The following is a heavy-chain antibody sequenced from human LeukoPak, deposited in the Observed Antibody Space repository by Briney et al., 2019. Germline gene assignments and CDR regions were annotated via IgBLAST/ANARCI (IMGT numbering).Heavy chain of an antibody. Sequence: SETLSLTCAVSNGSFSLYYWAWLRQPPGKGLEWSGEIDHSGDTNYNPSLQSRLTMSVDTTKEQFSLRLNSVTAADTAIYFCARGPPNGYSYGPFEHWGQGVLVIVSS. CDR2: IDHSGDT. V-gene: IGHV4-34*01. J-gene: IGHJ4*02. D-gene: IGHD5-18*01. CDR3: ARGPPNGYSYGPFEH. CDR1: NGSFSLYY.